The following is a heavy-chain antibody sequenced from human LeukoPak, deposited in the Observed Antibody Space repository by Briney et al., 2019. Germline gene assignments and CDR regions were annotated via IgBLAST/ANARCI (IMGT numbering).Heavy chain of an antibody. CDR2: IRYDGSNK. D-gene: IGHD6-13*01. CDR1: GFTFSSYW. J-gene: IGHJ4*02. V-gene: IGHV3-30*02. CDR3: AKVRGQTMSAAPTAIDY. Sequence: GGSLRLSCAASGFTFSSYWMSWVRQAPGKGLEWAAFIRYDGSNKNYADSVKGRFTISRDNSKNTLYLQMNSLRAEDTAVYYCAKVRGQTMSAAPTAIDYWGQGTLVTVSS.